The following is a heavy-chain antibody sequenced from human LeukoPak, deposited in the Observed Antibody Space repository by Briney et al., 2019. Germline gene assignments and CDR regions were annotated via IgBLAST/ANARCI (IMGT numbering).Heavy chain of an antibody. CDR2: ISSSGNDI. J-gene: IGHJ5*02. V-gene: IGHV3-21*05. Sequence: PGGTLRLSCAGSGFTFSTYGMNWVRQAPGKVLEWVSYISSSGNDIYYADSVKGRFTISRDNAENSLYLQLNSLRAEDTAVYYCAREFERWGQGTLVTVSS. CDR3: AREFER. CDR1: GFTFSTYG.